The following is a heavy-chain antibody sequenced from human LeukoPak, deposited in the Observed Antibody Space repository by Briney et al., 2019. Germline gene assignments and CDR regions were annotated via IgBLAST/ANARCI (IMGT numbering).Heavy chain of an antibody. CDR1: GFTFSGSA. CDR3: AKDIRYCGGGSCEYYYYMDV. V-gene: IGHV3-30*04. J-gene: IGHJ6*03. Sequence: LAGGSLRLSCAASGFTFSGSAMHWVRQAPGKGLEWVAFISYDGGKKDYADSVKGRFTISRDNSRNTLYLQMNSLRAEDTAVYYCAKDIRYCGGGSCEYYYYMDVWGKGTTVTVSS. CDR2: ISYDGGKK. D-gene: IGHD2-15*01.